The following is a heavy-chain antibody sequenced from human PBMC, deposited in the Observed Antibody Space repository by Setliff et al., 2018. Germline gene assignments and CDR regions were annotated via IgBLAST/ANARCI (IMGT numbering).Heavy chain of an antibody. CDR2: IYPGDSIT. Sequence: GESLTISCKGSGYSFSTCWIGWARQMPGKGLEWMGIIYPGDSITRYSPSFQGQVTISVDKSINTAYLQWSSLRASDTAIYYCARHPYYYGSGTYLDNNNRWFDPWGQGTLVTVSS. CDR3: ARHPYYYGSGTYLDNNNRWFDP. V-gene: IGHV5-51*01. D-gene: IGHD3-10*01. CDR1: GYSFSTCW. J-gene: IGHJ5*02.